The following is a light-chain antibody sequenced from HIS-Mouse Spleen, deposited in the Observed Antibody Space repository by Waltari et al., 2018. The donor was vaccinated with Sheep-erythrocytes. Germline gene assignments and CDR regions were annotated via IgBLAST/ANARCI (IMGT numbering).Light chain of an antibody. CDR3: QVWKV. CDR2: DDS. Sequence: SYVLTQPPSVSVAPGKTARIPCGGNNIGSKSVHWYQQKPGQAPVLVVYDDSDRPSGIPGRVSGSNSGNTATLTISRVEAGDEADYYCQVWKVFGGGTKLTVL. CDR1: NIGSKS. J-gene: IGLJ2*01. V-gene: IGLV3-21*03.